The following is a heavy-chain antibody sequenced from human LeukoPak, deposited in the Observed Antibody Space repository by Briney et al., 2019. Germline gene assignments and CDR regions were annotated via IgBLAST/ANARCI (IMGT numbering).Heavy chain of an antibody. CDR1: GFTFSSYA. J-gene: IGHJ3*02. D-gene: IGHD4-23*01. V-gene: IGHV3-30*04. CDR3: ARDDGGNFNDAFDI. CDR2: ISYDGSNK. Sequence: GGSLRLSCAASGFTFSSYAMHWVRQAPGKGLEWVAVISYDGSNKYYADSVKGRFTISRDNSKNTLYLQMNSLRAEDTAVYFCARDDGGNFNDAFDIWGQGTMVTVSS.